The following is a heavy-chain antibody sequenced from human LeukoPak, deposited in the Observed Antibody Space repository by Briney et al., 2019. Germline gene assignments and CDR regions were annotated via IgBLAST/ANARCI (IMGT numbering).Heavy chain of an antibody. J-gene: IGHJ4*02. D-gene: IGHD4-23*01. V-gene: IGHV3-33*01. CDR2: IWYDGGNK. Sequence: PGMSLRLSCAASGFDFSKYGINWVRQAPGKGLEWVAIIWYDGGNKYFAESVMGRFTISKDNSKNTVYLQMNSLRAGDTAVYYCVRWGPRSETGNSWGQGILVTVSS. CDR3: VRWGPRSETGNS. CDR1: GFDFSKYG.